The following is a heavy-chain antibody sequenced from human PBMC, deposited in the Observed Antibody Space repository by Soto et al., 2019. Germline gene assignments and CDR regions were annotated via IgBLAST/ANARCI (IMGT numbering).Heavy chain of an antibody. J-gene: IGHJ3*02. CDR3: ARARLRAVYAFDI. V-gene: IGHV4-31*03. Sequence: KTSETLSLTCTVSGGSVSSGAYYWTWIRQRPGKGLEWIGYIYYSGSTYYSPSLKSRLSISLDTSKNQFSLRLSSVTAADTAMYYCARARLRAVYAFDIWGQGXMVTVSS. D-gene: IGHD5-12*01. CDR2: IYYSGST. CDR1: GGSVSSGAYY.